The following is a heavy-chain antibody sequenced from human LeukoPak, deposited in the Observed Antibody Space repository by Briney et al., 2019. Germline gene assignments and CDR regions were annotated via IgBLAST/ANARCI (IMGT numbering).Heavy chain of an antibody. D-gene: IGHD5-12*01. J-gene: IGHJ6*04. V-gene: IGHV1-18*04. CDR2: ISAYNGNT. CDR3: ARNIVATTHYYYGMDV. CDR1: GYTFTSYG. Sequence: ASVKVSCKASGYTFTSYGISWVRQAPGQGLEWMGWISAYNGNTNYAQKFQGRVTITADESTSTAYMELSSLRSEDTAVYYCARNIVATTHYYYGMDVWGKGTPVTVSS.